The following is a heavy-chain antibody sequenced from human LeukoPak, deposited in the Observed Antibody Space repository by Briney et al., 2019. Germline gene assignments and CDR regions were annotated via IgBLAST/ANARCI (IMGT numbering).Heavy chain of an antibody. CDR2: ISSSSSTI. CDR1: GFTFSSYG. Sequence: PGRSLRLSCAASGFTFSSYGMHWVRQAPGKGLEWVSYISSSSSTIYYADSVKGRFTISRDNAKNSLYLQMNSLRAEDTAVYYCARDHRGSTYAFDIWGQGTLVTVSS. D-gene: IGHD3-16*01. CDR3: ARDHRGSTYAFDI. J-gene: IGHJ4*02. V-gene: IGHV3-48*04.